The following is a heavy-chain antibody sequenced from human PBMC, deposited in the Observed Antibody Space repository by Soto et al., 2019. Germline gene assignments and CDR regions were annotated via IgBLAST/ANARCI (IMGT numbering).Heavy chain of an antibody. CDR3: ARSSGTYPPSRYYYGLDV. J-gene: IGHJ6*02. CDR1: GYTFTSYG. CDR2: ISAYNGDT. D-gene: IGHD1-26*01. Sequence: ASVKVSCKASGYTFTSYGLSWVRQAPGQGLEWMGWISAYNGDTNYPQKFQARVTMTTDTSTSTAYLDLRSLRSDDTAVYYCARSSGTYPPSRYYYGLDVWGQGTTVTVSS. V-gene: IGHV1-18*01.